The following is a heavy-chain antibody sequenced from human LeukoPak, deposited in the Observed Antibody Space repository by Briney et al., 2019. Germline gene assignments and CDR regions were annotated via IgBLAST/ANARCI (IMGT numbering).Heavy chain of an antibody. V-gene: IGHV1-3*04. Sequence: GASVKVSCKTSGYTFTNYGMHWVRQAPRQSPEWMGWINTGNGNAKSSQKFQDRVILTRDTSATTAYMELNSLSSEDTAVYYCARVPLSDPSGHYYAHWGQGTLVTVSS. CDR3: ARVPLSDPSGHYYAH. CDR2: INTGNGNA. CDR1: GYTFTNYG. J-gene: IGHJ1*01. D-gene: IGHD3-22*01.